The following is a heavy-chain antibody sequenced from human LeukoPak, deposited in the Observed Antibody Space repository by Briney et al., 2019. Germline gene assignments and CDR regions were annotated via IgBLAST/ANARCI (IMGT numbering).Heavy chain of an antibody. J-gene: IGHJ3*02. V-gene: IGHV1-2*02. Sequence: ASVKVCCKASGYTFTGYYMHWVRQAPGQGLEWMGWINPNSGDTNYAQKFQGRVTMTRDTSISTAYMELSRLRSDDTAVYYCAGASSTSGDDAFDIWGQGTMVTVSS. CDR1: GYTFTGYY. CDR3: AGASSTSGDDAFDI. D-gene: IGHD2-2*01. CDR2: INPNSGDT.